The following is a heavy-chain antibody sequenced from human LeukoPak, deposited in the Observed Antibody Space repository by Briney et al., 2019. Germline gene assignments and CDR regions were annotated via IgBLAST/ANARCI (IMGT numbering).Heavy chain of an antibody. Sequence: PTETLSLTCGISGASVRSHFWSWIRQTPGMGLEWIGYISNRGSTAYNPSLRSRVTISVDAPKNEVSLNVRSVSPADTAVYYCAKDVSGTYYAFDVRGQGRTV. CDR2: ISNRGST. D-gene: IGHD3-22*01. CDR3: AKDVSGTYYAFDV. V-gene: IGHV4-59*02. J-gene: IGHJ3*01. CDR1: GASVRSHF.